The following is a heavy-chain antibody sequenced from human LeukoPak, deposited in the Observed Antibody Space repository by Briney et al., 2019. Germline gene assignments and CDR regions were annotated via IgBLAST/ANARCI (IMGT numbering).Heavy chain of an antibody. J-gene: IGHJ4*02. D-gene: IGHD3-3*01. Sequence: PGRSLRLSCAASGFTFSNCVMNWVRRAPGKGLDWVAAITYDGSNKFHADSVKGRFTISRDNSKNTLYLQMNSLRAEDTAVYYCAKVGLDYDFWSAYYIDYWGQGTLVTVSS. CDR3: AKVGLDYDFWSAYYIDY. V-gene: IGHV3-30*04. CDR1: GFTFSNCV. CDR2: ITYDGSNK.